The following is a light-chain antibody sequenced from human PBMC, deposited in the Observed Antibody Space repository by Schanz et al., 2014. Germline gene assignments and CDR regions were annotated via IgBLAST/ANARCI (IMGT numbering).Light chain of an antibody. CDR2: GTS. CDR1: QSIDKTY. J-gene: IGKJ1*01. Sequence: EIVLTQSPDTLSLSPGERATLSCRASQSIDKTYLAWYQHKPGQAPRVLIYGTSTRATGIPDRFSGSGSGTDFTLTISKLEPEDFAVYYCQQYDASRTFGQGTKVEIK. V-gene: IGKV3-20*01. CDR3: QQYDASRT.